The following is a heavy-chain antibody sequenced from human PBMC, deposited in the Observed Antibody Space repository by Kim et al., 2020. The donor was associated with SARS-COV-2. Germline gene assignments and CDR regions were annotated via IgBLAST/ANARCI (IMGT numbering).Heavy chain of an antibody. CDR1: GGSFSGYY. CDR2: INHSGST. J-gene: IGHJ4*02. Sequence: SETLSLTCAVYGGSFSGYYWSWIRQPPGKGLEWIGEINHSGSTNYNPSLKSRVTISVDTSKNQFSLQLSSVTAADTAVYYCASLGFGELLDYWVQGTLVT. CDR3: ASLGFGELLDY. D-gene: IGHD3-10*01. V-gene: IGHV4-34*01.